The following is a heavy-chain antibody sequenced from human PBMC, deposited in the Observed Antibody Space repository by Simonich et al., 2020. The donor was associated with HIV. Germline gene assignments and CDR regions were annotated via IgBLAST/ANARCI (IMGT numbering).Heavy chain of an antibody. CDR2: IYYSVST. CDR3: ARPDSSSYWYFDL. J-gene: IGHJ2*01. D-gene: IGHD6-13*01. CDR1: GGSISSSSNF. Sequence: QLQLQESVPGLVKPSETLSLTCTVSGGSISSSSNFWGWIRQPPGKWLEWIGSIYYSVSTYYNPSLKRRVTISVDTSKNQFSLKLSSVTAADTAVYYCARPDSSSYWYFDLWGRGTLVTVSS. V-gene: IGHV4-39*01.